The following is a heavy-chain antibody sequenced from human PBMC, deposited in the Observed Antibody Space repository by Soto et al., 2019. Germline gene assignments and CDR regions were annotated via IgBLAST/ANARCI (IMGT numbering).Heavy chain of an antibody. J-gene: IGHJ5*02. Sequence: QLLQSGAEVREPGASVKVSCKASGYTFTSYVVTWMRLAPGLGPEFMGWINPHSGDTNYAQNFQGRVTLTTDTTTNTAYMELRSLKFDDTAVYYCARLTNYDSSASRNWLDPWGQGTLVTVAS. CDR3: ARLTNYDSSASRNWLDP. CDR2: INPHSGDT. D-gene: IGHD3-22*01. V-gene: IGHV1-18*04. CDR1: GYTFTSYV.